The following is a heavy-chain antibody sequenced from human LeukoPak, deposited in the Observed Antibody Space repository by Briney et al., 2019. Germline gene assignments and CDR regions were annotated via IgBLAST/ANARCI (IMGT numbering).Heavy chain of an antibody. CDR1: GGSISSSNW. CDR2: IYHSGST. CDR3: ARTRYYYNSRSYGAQYYFDY. D-gene: IGHD3-10*01. Sequence: SETLFLTCAVSGGSISSSNWWSWVRQPPGKGLEWIGEIYHSGSTYYNPSLKSRVTISVDTSKNQFSLKLSSVTAADTAVYYCARTRYYYNSRSYGAQYYFDYWGQGTLVTVSS. J-gene: IGHJ4*02. V-gene: IGHV4-4*02.